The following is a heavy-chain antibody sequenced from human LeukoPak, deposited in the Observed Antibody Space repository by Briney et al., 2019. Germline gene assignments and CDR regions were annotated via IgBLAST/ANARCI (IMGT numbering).Heavy chain of an antibody. D-gene: IGHD7-27*01. Sequence: PGGSLRLSCAASGFTFSSYWMSWVRQAPGKGLEWVANIKQDGSEKYYVDSVKGRFTISRDNAKNSLYLQMNSLRAEDTAVYYCARVFQRQTGEATFYFDYWGQGTLVTVSS. CDR3: ARVFQRQTGEATFYFDY. J-gene: IGHJ4*02. CDR1: GFTFSSYW. V-gene: IGHV3-7*03. CDR2: IKQDGSEK.